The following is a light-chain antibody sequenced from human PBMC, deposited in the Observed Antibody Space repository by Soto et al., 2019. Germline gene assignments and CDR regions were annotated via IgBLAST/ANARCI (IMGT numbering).Light chain of an antibody. CDR3: CSNAVSTTWV. Sequence: QSALTQPASVSGSPGQSITISCTGTSNTVGTYNLVSWYQQSPGKAPKLMIYEVTKRPSGVSNRFSGYKSGDTASLTISGLQAEDEADYYCCSNAVSTTWVFGGGTKLTVL. J-gene: IGLJ3*02. V-gene: IGLV2-23*02. CDR2: EVT. CDR1: SNTVGTYNL.